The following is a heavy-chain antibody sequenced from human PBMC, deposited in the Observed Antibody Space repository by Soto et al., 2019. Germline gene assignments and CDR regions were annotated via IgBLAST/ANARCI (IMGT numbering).Heavy chain of an antibody. CDR2: IIPMLGMS. D-gene: IGHD3-10*01. V-gene: IGHV1-69*02. CDR1: GDTFNFYT. CDR3: ATNYGSGSTHFDY. Sequence: QVQLVQSGAEVKKPGSSVRVSCTASGDTFNFYTISWVRQVPGQGPEWMGRIIPMLGMSNYAQKFQGRVTLMADKXTSTVYMNLSGLTSEDTAVYYCATNYGSGSTHFDYWGQGTLVTVSS. J-gene: IGHJ4*02.